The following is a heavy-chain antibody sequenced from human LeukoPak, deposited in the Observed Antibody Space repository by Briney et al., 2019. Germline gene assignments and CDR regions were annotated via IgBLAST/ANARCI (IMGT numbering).Heavy chain of an antibody. V-gene: IGHV4-34*01. Sequence: NPSETLSLTCAVYGGSFSGYYWSWIRQPPGKGLEWIGEINHSGSTNYNPSLKSRVTISVDTSKNQFSLKLSSVTAADTAVYYCARVLGYCSSTSCYGGYYFDYWGQGTLVTVSS. CDR1: GGSFSGYY. J-gene: IGHJ4*02. CDR3: ARVLGYCSSTSCYGGYYFDY. CDR2: INHSGST. D-gene: IGHD2-2*01.